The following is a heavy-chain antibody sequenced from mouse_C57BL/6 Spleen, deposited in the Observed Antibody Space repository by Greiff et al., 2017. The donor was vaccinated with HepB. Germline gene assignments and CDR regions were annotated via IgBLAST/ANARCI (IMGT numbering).Heavy chain of an antibody. CDR2: FYPGSGSI. Sequence: VQLQESGAELVKPGASVKLSCKASGYTFTEYTIHWVKQRSGQGLEWIGWFYPGSGSIKYNEKFKDKATLTADKSSSTVYMELSRLTSEDSAVYFCARHEDSLYYYGSSAWFAYWGQGTLVTVSA. J-gene: IGHJ3*01. D-gene: IGHD1-1*01. CDR1: GYTFTEYT. V-gene: IGHV1-62-2*01. CDR3: ARHEDSLYYYGSSAWFAY.